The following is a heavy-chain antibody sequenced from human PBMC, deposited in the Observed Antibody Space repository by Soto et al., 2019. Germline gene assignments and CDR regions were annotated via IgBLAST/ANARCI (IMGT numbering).Heavy chain of an antibody. D-gene: IGHD3-22*01. CDR1: GGTFSSYA. CDR2: IIPIFGTA. J-gene: IGHJ6*02. Sequence: GASVKVFCKASGGTFSSYAISWVRQAPGQGLEWMGGIIPIFGTANYAQKFQGRVTITADESTSTAYMELSSLRSGDTAVYYCARGIDYYDSSGYNYYYYGMDVWGQGTTVTVSS. CDR3: ARGIDYYDSSGYNYYYYGMDV. V-gene: IGHV1-69*13.